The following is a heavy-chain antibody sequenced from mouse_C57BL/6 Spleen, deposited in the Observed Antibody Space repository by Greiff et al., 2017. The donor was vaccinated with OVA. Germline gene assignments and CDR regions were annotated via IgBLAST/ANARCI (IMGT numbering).Heavy chain of an antibody. Sequence: QVQLQQSGAELVKPGAAVKISCKASGYAFSSYWMNWVKQRPGKGLEWIGQIYPGDGDTNYNGKFKGKATLTADKSSSTAYMQLSSLTSEDSAVYFCARSVYYYGSSSYYYAMDYWGQGTSVTVSS. CDR1: GYAFSSYW. CDR2: IYPGDGDT. V-gene: IGHV1-80*01. CDR3: ARSVYYYGSSSYYYAMDY. J-gene: IGHJ4*01. D-gene: IGHD1-1*01.